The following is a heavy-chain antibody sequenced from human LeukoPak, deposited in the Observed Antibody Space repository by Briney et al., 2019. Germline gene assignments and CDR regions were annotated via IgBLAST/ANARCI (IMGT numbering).Heavy chain of an antibody. CDR2: ISSGSTYI. J-gene: IGHJ3*01. CDR1: GFTFSSYT. V-gene: IGHV3-21*01. CDR3: ARESDGLDF. Sequence: TGGSLRLSCAASGFTFSSYTMNWVRQTPGKGLEWVSSISSGSTYIHYADSVKGRFTISRDNAKNSLYLQMNSLRAEDTAVYYCARESDGLDFWGQGTMVTVSS.